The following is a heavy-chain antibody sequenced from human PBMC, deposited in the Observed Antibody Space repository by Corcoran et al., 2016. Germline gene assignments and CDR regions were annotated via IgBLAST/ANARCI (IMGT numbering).Heavy chain of an antibody. D-gene: IGHD4-17*01. CDR1: GYTFTSYY. Sequence: QVQLVQSGAEVKKPGASVKVSCKASGYTFTSYYMHWVRQAPGQGLEWMGIINPSGGSTSYAQKFQGRVTMTTDTSTSTAYMELRSLRSDDTAVYYCARADVGIYGDTGEPGDYWGQGTLVTVSS. CDR2: INPSGGST. J-gene: IGHJ4*02. V-gene: IGHV1-46*01. CDR3: ARADVGIYGDTGEPGDY.